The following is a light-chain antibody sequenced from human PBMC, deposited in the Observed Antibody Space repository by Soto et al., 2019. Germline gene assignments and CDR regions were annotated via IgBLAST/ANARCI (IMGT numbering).Light chain of an antibody. V-gene: IGLV1-44*01. CDR1: SSNIASNT. CDR2: SNN. CDR3: AAWDDSLNAVV. Sequence: QSVLTQPPSASGTPGQRVTISCSGSSSNIASNTVNWYQQLPGTAPKLLTYSNNQRPSGVPDRFSGSKSGTSASLAISGLQSEDEADYYCAAWDDSLNAVVFGGGTKLTVL. J-gene: IGLJ2*01.